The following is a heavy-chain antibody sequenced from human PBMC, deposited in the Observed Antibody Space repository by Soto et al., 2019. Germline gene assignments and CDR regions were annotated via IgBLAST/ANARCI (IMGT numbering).Heavy chain of an antibody. J-gene: IGHJ4*02. CDR3: GRGRSRQIVIFY. Sequence: GVSVKVSRKTSGYTFTGHYSHWLRQAPQQAPEWIGEICLESVDTRSSEQFRGRVTMTMDTSNTTVYMESGNLSPDDPGVYCGGRGRSRQIVIFYWGQGTLVTVSS. CDR2: ICLESVDT. CDR1: GYTFTGHY. V-gene: IGHV1-2*02. D-gene: IGHD3-3*02.